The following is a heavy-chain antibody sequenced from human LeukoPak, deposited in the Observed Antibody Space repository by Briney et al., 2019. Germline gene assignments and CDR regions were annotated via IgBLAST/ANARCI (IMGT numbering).Heavy chain of an antibody. V-gene: IGHV3-23*01. D-gene: IGHD2-2*01. CDR3: AKRSKLSCSSTSCPLDY. J-gene: IGHJ4*02. CDR1: GFTFNNYP. CDR2: ISDSGDVT. Sequence: GGSLRLSCAASGFTFNNYPMTWVRQPPGKGLEWASGISDSGDVTYYTDSVKGRFAVSRDNSKNTLYLQMSSLRAEDTAVYYCAKRSKLSCSSTSCPLDYWGQGALVTVSS.